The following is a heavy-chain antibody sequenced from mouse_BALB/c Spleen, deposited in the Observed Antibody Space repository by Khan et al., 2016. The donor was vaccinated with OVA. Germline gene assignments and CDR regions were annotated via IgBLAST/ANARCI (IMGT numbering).Heavy chain of an antibody. CDR1: GYRFTSYI. J-gene: IGHJ2*01. CDR2: INPYNGAT. V-gene: IGHV1S136*01. D-gene: IGHD4-1*01. CDR3: ARGNWQSYYFDY. Sequence: EVELKQSGPELVKPGTSVKMSCKASGYRFTSYIIHWVKQKPGQGLEWIGYINPYNGATKYNEKFKGKATLTSDKSSNTAYMELSSLTSEDSVVYYCARGNWQSYYFDYWGQGTTLTVSS.